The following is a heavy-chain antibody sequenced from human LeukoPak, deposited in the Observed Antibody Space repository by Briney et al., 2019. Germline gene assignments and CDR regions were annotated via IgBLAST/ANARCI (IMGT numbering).Heavy chain of an antibody. CDR1: GYTFTGYY. J-gene: IGHJ4*02. Sequence: ASVKVSCKASGYTFTGYYMHWVRQAPGQGLEWRGWINPNSGGTNYAQKFQGRVTMTRDTSISTAYMELSRLRSDDTAVYYCARDLGIAARYFVFWGQGPLVSVSS. V-gene: IGHV1-2*02. CDR2: INPNSGGT. D-gene: IGHD6-6*01. CDR3: ARDLGIAARYFVF.